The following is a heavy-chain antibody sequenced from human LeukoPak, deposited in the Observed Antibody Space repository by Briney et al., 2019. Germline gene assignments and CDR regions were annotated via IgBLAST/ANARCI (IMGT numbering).Heavy chain of an antibody. V-gene: IGHV4-30-2*01. CDR1: GGSFSSGGYS. D-gene: IGHD1-26*01. CDR2: IYHSGST. Sequence: SETLSLTCAVSGGSFSSGGYSWSWIRQPPGKGLEWIGYIYHSGSTYYNPSLKSRVNISLDRSKNQISLQLRSVAAADTAVYYCARANIVGAPFDFWGRGTLVTVSS. J-gene: IGHJ4*02. CDR3: ARANIVGAPFDF.